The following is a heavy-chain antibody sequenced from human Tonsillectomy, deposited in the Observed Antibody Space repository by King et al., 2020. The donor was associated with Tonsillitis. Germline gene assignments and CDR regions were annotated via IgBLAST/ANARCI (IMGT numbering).Heavy chain of an antibody. CDR1: GFTFTNAW. J-gene: IGHJ4*02. CDR3: TTRPWFDY. Sequence: VQLVESGGGLVKPGGSLRLSCAASGFTFTNAWMNWVRQAPGKGLEVVARIKTKNDGGTTDYAEPGKGRLSISRDDSKKTRYLEMSSLKIEDTGVYYCTTRPWFDYWGQGTLVTVSS. CDR2: IKTKNDGGTT. V-gene: IGHV3-15*07.